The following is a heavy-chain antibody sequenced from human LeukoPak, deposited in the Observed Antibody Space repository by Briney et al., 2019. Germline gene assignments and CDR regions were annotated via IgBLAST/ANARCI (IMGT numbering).Heavy chain of an antibody. CDR3: ATGNGIAVPPDV. V-gene: IGHV1-18*01. CDR1: GYTFTNYA. J-gene: IGHJ6*04. D-gene: IGHD6-19*01. CDR2: ISAYNGNT. Sequence: ASVKVSCKASGYTFTNYAISWVRQAPGQGLEWMGWISAYNGNTNYAQRLQGRVTMTTDTSATTVYMELRSLRSEDTAVYYCATGNGIAVPPDVWGKGTTVTVSS.